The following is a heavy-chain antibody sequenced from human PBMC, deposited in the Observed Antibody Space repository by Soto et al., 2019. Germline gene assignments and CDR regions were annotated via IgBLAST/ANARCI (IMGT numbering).Heavy chain of an antibody. CDR2: IYYNGGT. D-gene: IGHD6-13*01. CDR3: ARGGSSSSNFDY. CDR1: SGSVSSGSYY. V-gene: IGHV4-61*01. J-gene: IGHJ4*02. Sequence: QVQLQESGPGLVKPSEALSLTCTVSSGSVSSGSYYWHWIRLPPGKALEWIGYIYYNGGTNYNPSLTRRVSMSVDTSKNQFSLKLSSVTAADTAVYYCARGGSSSSNFDYWGQGTLVSVSS.